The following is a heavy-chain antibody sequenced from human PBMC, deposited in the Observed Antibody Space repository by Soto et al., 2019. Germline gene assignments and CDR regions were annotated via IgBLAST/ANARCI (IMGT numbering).Heavy chain of an antibody. Sequence: EVQLVESGGGVVRPGGPLRLSCAASGFIFDDYGMSWVRQAPGKGLEWVSGIHWNGGNTGYADSVRGRFTISRDNAKNSLYLQMNSLGADDTALYYCVRGWRWFDPWGQGTLVTVSS. V-gene: IGHV3-20*04. D-gene: IGHD2-15*01. CDR2: IHWNGGNT. CDR3: VRGWRWFDP. CDR1: GFIFDDYG. J-gene: IGHJ5*02.